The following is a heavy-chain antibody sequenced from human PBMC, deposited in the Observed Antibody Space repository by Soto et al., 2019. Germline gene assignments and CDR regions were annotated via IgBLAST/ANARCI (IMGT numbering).Heavy chain of an antibody. CDR2: ISSSSSYI. CDR1: GFTFSSYS. J-gene: IGHJ4*02. D-gene: IGHD3-22*01. V-gene: IGHV3-21*01. CDR3: ARDLSDYDSSGFGPY. Sequence: GVLRLSCAASGFTFSSYSMNWVRQAPGKGLEWVSSISSSSSYIYYADSVKGRFTISRDNAKNSLYLQMNSLRAEDTAVYYCARDLSDYDSSGFGPYWGQGTLVTVSS.